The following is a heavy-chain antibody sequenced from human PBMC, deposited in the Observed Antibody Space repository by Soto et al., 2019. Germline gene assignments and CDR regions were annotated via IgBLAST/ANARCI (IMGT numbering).Heavy chain of an antibody. Sequence: QVQLVQSGAEVKKPGSSVKVSCEASGGTFSGHAISWVRQAPGQGPEWMGGLIPLFGTTQHAQNFQDRLTIPADKSTSTAYMELPSLRFADTAIYYCARGPNWGYRFDSWGQGTLVTVSS. V-gene: IGHV1-69*06. J-gene: IGHJ4*02. CDR2: LIPLFGTT. CDR3: ARGPNWGYRFDS. CDR1: GGTFSGHA. D-gene: IGHD7-27*01.